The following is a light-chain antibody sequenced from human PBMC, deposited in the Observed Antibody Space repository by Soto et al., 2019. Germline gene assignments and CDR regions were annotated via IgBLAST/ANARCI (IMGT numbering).Light chain of an antibody. J-gene: IGKJ3*01. CDR3: QHYGGSFI. CDR2: DAS. CDR1: QSINRH. Sequence: EIVLTQSPATLSLSPGERATLSCRASQSINRHLAWYRQKPGQAPRLLIYDASNRATGIPARFSGSGSGTDFTLSISRLEPEDFAVYYCQHYGGSFIFGPGTKVDFK. V-gene: IGKV3-11*01.